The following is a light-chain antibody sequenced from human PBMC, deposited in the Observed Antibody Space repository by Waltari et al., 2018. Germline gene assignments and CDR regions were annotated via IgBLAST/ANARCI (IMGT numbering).Light chain of an antibody. CDR3: QQYANLPYT. Sequence: DIQMTQSPSSLSASVGHRVPITCRASQDTRNYLNWYQQKPGKAPKLLISAASNLETGVPSRFSGGGSGTDFTFTISSLQPEDTATYYCQQYANLPYTFGQGTKLEI. V-gene: IGKV1-33*01. CDR1: QDTRNY. CDR2: AAS. J-gene: IGKJ2*01.